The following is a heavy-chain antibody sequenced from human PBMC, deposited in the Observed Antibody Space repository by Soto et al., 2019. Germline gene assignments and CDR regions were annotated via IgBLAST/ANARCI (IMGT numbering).Heavy chain of an antibody. V-gene: IGHV3-23*01. CDR2: IIDHGA. CDR3: AKDLDATTCNIVY. J-gene: IGHJ4*02. CDR1: GFTFSNYA. D-gene: IGHD2-2*01. Sequence: GGSLRLSCVASGFTFSNYAMSWVRQAPGKGLEWVSIIDHGAHYADFVKGRFTISRDNSKNTVYLQMNSLRAEDTAVYYCAKDLDATTCNIVYWGQGTLVTGSS.